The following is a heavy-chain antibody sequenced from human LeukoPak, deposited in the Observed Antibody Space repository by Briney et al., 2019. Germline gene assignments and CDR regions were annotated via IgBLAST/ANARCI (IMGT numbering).Heavy chain of an antibody. CDR1: GFTFSSNY. J-gene: IGHJ4*02. V-gene: IGHV3-53*01. CDR3: ARDRAPSGAYYFDY. CDR2: IYSGGST. Sequence: GGSLRLSCAASGFTFSSNYMSWVRRAPGKGLEWVSVIYSGGSTYYADSVKGRFTISRDNSKNTLYLQMNSLRAEDTAVYYCARDRAPSGAYYFDYWGQGTLVTVSS. D-gene: IGHD2-15*01.